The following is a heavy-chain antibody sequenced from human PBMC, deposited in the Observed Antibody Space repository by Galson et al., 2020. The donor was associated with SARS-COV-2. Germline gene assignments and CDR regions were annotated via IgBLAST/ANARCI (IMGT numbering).Heavy chain of an antibody. V-gene: IGHV4-34*01. D-gene: IGHD2-15*01. CDR1: GGSFSGYY. J-gene: IGHJ4*02. Sequence: SETLSLTCAVYGGSFSGYYWSWIRQPPGKGLEWIGEINHSGSTNYNPTLKSRVTISVDTSKNQFSLKLSSVTAADTAVYYCAREEIKRGSLYWGQGTLVTVSS. CDR3: AREEIKRGSLY. CDR2: INHSGST.